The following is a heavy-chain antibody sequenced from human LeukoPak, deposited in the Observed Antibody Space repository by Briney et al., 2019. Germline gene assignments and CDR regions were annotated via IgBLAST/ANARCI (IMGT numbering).Heavy chain of an antibody. CDR3: ARASPYYDILTGYYNRSYYFDY. V-gene: IGHV4-30-4*01. CDR2: IYYSGST. Sequence: PSETLSLTCTVSGGSISSGDYYWSWIRQPPGKGLEWIGYIYYSGSTYYNPSLKSRVTISVDMSKNQFSLTLSSVTAADTAVYYCARASPYYDILTGYYNRSYYFDYWGQGTLVTVSS. CDR1: GGSISSGDYY. D-gene: IGHD3-9*01. J-gene: IGHJ4*02.